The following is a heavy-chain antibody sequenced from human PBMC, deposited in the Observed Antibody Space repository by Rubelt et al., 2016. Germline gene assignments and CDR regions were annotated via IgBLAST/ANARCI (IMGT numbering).Heavy chain of an antibody. V-gene: IGHV4-59*08. D-gene: IGHD2-15*01. CDR1: GGSMNSYY. Sequence: QVQLQESGPGLVQPSETLSLTCTVSGGSMNSYYWSWIRQTPERGLEWIGNSYYSGGAKSNPSPKSRVTVLVARAKNQSSLKLSVGTAADTAVYYCARHVGKWGFDYWGQGTLITVSS. CDR3: ARHVGKWGFDY. CDR2: SYYSGGA. J-gene: IGHJ4*02.